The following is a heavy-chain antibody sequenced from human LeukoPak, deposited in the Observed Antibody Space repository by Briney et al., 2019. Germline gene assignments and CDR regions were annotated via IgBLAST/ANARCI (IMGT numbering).Heavy chain of an antibody. D-gene: IGHD3-22*01. Sequence: GGSLRLSCAASGFTFSSYAVSWVRQAPGKGLEWVSAISGSGGSTYYADSVKGRFTISRDNSKNTLYLQMNSLRAEDTAVYYCAKDTMYYDSSGNYDYWGQGTLVTVSS. CDR1: GFTFSSYA. V-gene: IGHV3-23*01. CDR3: AKDTMYYDSSGNYDY. CDR2: ISGSGGST. J-gene: IGHJ4*02.